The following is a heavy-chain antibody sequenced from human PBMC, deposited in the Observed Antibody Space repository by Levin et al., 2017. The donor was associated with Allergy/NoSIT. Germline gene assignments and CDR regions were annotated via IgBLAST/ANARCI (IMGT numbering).Heavy chain of an antibody. CDR1: GGSISSSNYY. Sequence: SETLSLTCTVSGGSISSSNYYWGWIRQPPGKGLEWIGTIYYSGSTYYNPSLKSRVTIAVDTSKNQFSLKLSYVTAADTAVYYCGRLGGWAEGYSAATLNWFDPWGQGTLVTVSS. CDR2: IYYSGST. CDR3: GRLGGWAEGYSAATLNWFDP. V-gene: IGHV4-39*01. D-gene: IGHD2-15*01. J-gene: IGHJ5*02.